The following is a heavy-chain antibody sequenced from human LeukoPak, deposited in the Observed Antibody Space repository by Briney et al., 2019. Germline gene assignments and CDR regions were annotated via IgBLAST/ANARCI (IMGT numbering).Heavy chain of an antibody. J-gene: IGHJ5*02. CDR2: IYTSGST. D-gene: IGHD3-10*01. V-gene: IGHV4-4*07. CDR1: GYSISSGYY. Sequence: PSETLSLTCTVSGYSISSGYYWSWIRQPAGKGLEWIGRIYTSGSTNYNPSLKSRVTMSVDTSKNQFSLKLSSVTAADTAVYYCARDWLLSGSYYKYNWFDPWGQGTLVTVSS. CDR3: ARDWLLSGSYYKYNWFDP.